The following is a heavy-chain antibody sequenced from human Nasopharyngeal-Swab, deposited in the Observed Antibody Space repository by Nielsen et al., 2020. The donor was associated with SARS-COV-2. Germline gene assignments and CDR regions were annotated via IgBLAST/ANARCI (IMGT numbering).Heavy chain of an antibody. CDR3: ARELYYDFWSGYYWPSESWFDP. J-gene: IGHJ5*02. Sequence: SETLSLTCTVFGGSISSYYWSWIRQPPGKGLEWIGYIYYSGSTNYNPSLKSRVTISVDTSKNQFSLKLSSVTAADTAVYYCARELYYDFWSGYYWPSESWFDPWGQGTLVTVSS. V-gene: IGHV4-59*13. CDR2: IYYSGST. D-gene: IGHD3-3*01. CDR1: GGSISSYY.